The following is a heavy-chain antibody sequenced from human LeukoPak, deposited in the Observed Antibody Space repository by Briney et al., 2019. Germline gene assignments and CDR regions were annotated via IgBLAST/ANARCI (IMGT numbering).Heavy chain of an antibody. Sequence: SETLSLTCTVSGGSISSYYWSWIRQPPGKGLEWIGYIYYSGSTNYNPSLKSRVTISVDTSKNQFSLKLSSVTAADTAVYYCARASSGWLGVFDYWGQGTLVTVSS. CDR2: IYYSGST. CDR3: ARASSGWLGVFDY. D-gene: IGHD6-19*01. V-gene: IGHV4-59*01. CDR1: GGSISSYY. J-gene: IGHJ4*02.